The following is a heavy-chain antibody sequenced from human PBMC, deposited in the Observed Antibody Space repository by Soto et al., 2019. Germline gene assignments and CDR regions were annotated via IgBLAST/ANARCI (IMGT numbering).Heavy chain of an antibody. D-gene: IGHD3-10*01. CDR2: IYYSGGT. CDR3: ARGRGGVQH. CDR1: GGSISIGDYY. V-gene: IGHV4-30-4*01. Sequence: SETLSLTCTVSGGSISIGDYYWSCIRQPPGKGLEWIGYIYYSGGTNYNASLKSRVSISGDTSKNQFSLKLSFVTAADTAVYYCARGRGGVQHWGQGTLVTVSS. J-gene: IGHJ1*01.